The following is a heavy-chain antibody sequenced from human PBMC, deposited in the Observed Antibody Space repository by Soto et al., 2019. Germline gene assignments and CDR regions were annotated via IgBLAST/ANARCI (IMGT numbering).Heavy chain of an antibody. V-gene: IGHV1-46*01. D-gene: IGHD2-21*02. J-gene: IGHJ4*02. Sequence: QVQLMQSGAEVKKPGASVKVSCKASGDTFTEYYIHWVRQAPGQGLEWMGTVNPSGGHTTYAQHFLGRVTMTRDRATSTLYMELTRLTSEDTAVYYCARGGHVGVVTAALDYGGQGTLVTVSS. CDR2: VNPSGGHT. CDR3: ARGGHVGVVTAALDY. CDR1: GDTFTEYY.